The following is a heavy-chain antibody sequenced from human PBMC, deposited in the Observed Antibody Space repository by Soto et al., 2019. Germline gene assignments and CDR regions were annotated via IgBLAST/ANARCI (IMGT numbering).Heavy chain of an antibody. CDR2: ITNRGGRT. Sequence: EVQLLESGGGLVQPGGSLRLSCAASGLTFSSYAMTWVRQAPGKGLEWVSTITNRGGRTDYADSVKGRFTISRDNSKNTLYLQMTSPRAEDTGVYYCAKDGRGSGSYSPMDVWGQGTTVTVSS. J-gene: IGHJ6*02. D-gene: IGHD3-10*01. CDR3: AKDGRGSGSYSPMDV. CDR1: GLTFSSYA. V-gene: IGHV3-23*01.